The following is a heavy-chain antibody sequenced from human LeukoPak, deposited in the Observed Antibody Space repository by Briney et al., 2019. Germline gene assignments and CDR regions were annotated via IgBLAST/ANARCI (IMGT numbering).Heavy chain of an antibody. CDR3: AKEDCSGGSCYSRALGAFDI. V-gene: IGHV3-30*18. CDR1: GFTFSSYG. CDR2: ISYDGSNK. J-gene: IGHJ3*02. Sequence: GGSLRLSRAASGFTFSSYGMYWVRQAPGKGLEWVAVISYDGSNKYYADSVKGRFTISRDNSKNTLYLQMNSLRAEYTAVYYCAKEDCSGGSCYSRALGAFDIWGQGTMVTVSS. D-gene: IGHD2-15*01.